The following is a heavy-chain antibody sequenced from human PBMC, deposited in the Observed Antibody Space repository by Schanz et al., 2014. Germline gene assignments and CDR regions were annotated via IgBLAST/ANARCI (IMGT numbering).Heavy chain of an antibody. D-gene: IGHD1-26*01. J-gene: IGHJ4*02. Sequence: VQLVASGGGLVQPGGSLRLSCAASGFNFSSYGMHWVRQAPGKGLEWVAVIWYDGSNKYYADSVKGRFTISRDNSKNTLFLQMNSLRAEDTAVYYCARDHTTESYYSAGPPIDYWGQGTLLTVSS. V-gene: IGHV3-33*08. CDR3: ARDHTTESYYSAGPPIDY. CDR2: IWYDGSNK. CDR1: GFNFSSYG.